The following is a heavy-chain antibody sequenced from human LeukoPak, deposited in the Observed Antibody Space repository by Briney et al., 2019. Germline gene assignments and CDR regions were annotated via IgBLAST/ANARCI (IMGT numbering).Heavy chain of an antibody. V-gene: IGHV4-59*12. Sequence: SETLSLTCTVSGGSINSYYWSWMRQPPGRGLEWIGYIYDSGSTNYNPSLQSRVTMSVDTSNNQLSLKLTSVTAADTAVYYCAREPGAVTVGVWGQGTLVTVSS. CDR2: IYDSGST. CDR3: AREPGAVTVGV. D-gene: IGHD4-17*01. CDR1: GGSINSYY. J-gene: IGHJ4*02.